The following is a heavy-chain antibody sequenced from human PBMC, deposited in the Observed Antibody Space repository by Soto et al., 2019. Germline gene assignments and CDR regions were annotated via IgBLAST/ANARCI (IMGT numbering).Heavy chain of an antibody. J-gene: IGHJ5*02. D-gene: IGHD3-9*01. CDR3: ARDPGDYDILTGPDP. CDR2: IYYSGRT. Sequence: SETLSLTCTVSGGSISDYYWSWIRHPPGKGLEWIGYIYYSGRTYYNPSLKSRVTISVDTSKTQFSLKLSSVTAADTAVYYCARDPGDYDILTGPDPWGQGPLVTVSS. CDR1: GGSISDYY. V-gene: IGHV4-59*12.